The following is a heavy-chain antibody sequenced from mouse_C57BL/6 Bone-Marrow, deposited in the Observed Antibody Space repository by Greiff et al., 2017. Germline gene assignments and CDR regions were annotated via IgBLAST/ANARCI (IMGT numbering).Heavy chain of an antibody. CDR1: GFNIKDYY. CDR3: ARGYGSSYWYFDV. J-gene: IGHJ1*03. CDR2: IDPEDGET. D-gene: IGHD1-1*01. V-gene: IGHV14-2*01. Sequence: VQLKESGAELVKPGASVKLSCTASGFNIKDYYMHWVKQRTEQGLEWIGRIDPEDGETKYAPKFQGKATITADTSSNTAYLQLSSLTSEDTAVYYCARGYGSSYWYFDVWCTGTTVTVSS.